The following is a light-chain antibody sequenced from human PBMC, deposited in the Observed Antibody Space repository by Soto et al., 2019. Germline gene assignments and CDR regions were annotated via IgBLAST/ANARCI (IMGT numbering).Light chain of an antibody. J-gene: IGKJ5*01. Sequence: EIVMTQSPASLSVTPGERVTLSCRASRSVSSYLAWYQQKSGQAPRLLIYGASSRAAGIPDRFSGSGSGTDFTLTISRLEPEDFAVYYCQQRNSWPPTFTFGQGTRLEI. V-gene: IGKV3-11*01. CDR3: QQRNSWPPTFT. CDR1: RSVSSY. CDR2: GAS.